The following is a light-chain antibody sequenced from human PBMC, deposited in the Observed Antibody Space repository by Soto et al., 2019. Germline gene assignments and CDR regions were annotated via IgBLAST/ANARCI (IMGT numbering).Light chain of an antibody. CDR2: SAS. V-gene: IGKV3-15*01. Sequence: EIVMTQSPATLSLSPGQRATLSCRASQSVSSKLAWYQQRPGQAPRLLIYSASTRATGIPARFSGSGSGTEFTLTISSLQSEYFAVYYCHQYNHWLTWTFGQGTKVEIK. CDR3: HQYNHWLTWT. J-gene: IGKJ1*01. CDR1: QSVSSK.